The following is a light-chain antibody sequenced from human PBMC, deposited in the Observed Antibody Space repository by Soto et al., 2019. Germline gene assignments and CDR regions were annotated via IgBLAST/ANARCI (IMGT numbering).Light chain of an antibody. CDR1: QNIDSD. CDR3: QQSYSRVFT. V-gene: IGKV1-39*01. Sequence: DIQVTQSPSSLSASVGDRVTITCRASQNIDSDLNWYQQKPGKAPKLLIFAASSLQRGVPARFSGSGSGTDFTLTISNLQPDDFGTYYCQQSYSRVFTFGPGTTVDF. CDR2: AAS. J-gene: IGKJ3*01.